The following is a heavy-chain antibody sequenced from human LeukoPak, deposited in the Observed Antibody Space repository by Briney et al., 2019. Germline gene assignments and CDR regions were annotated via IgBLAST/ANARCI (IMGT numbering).Heavy chain of an antibody. Sequence: SETLSLTCTVSGGSISSSSYYWGWIRQPPGKGLEWIGSIYYSGSTYYNPSLKSRVTISVDTSKNQFSLNLSSAAAADTAVYYCARGPLGYYDSSGYYYRTNFYYFDYWGQGTLVTVSS. CDR2: IYYSGST. J-gene: IGHJ4*02. D-gene: IGHD3-22*01. CDR3: ARGPLGYYDSSGYYYRTNFYYFDY. V-gene: IGHV4-39*07. CDR1: GGSISSSSYY.